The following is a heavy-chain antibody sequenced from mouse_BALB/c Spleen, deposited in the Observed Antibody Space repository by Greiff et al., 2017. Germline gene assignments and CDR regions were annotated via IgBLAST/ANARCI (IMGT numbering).Heavy chain of an antibody. J-gene: IGHJ2*01. CDR1: GFTFSSFG. V-gene: IGHV5-17*02. CDR2: ISSGSSTI. CDR3: ARCGNWYFDY. D-gene: IGHD2-1*01. Sequence: EVKLVESGGGLVQPGGSRKLSCAASGFTFSSFGMHWVRQAPEKGLEWVAYISSGSSTIYYADTVKGRFTISRDNPKNTLFLQMTSLRSEDTAMYYCARCGNWYFDYWGQGTTLTVSS.